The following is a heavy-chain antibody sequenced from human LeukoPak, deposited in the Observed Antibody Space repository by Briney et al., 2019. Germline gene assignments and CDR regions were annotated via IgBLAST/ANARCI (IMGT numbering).Heavy chain of an antibody. J-gene: IGHJ4*02. CDR3: ARVAVEMATIKGTFDY. CDR1: GGTFSSYA. CDR2: IIPIFGTA. D-gene: IGHD5-24*01. V-gene: IGHV1-69*13. Sequence: SVKVSCKASGGTFSSYAISWVRQAPGQGLEWMGGIIPIFGTANYAQKFQGRVTITADESTSTAYMELSSLRSEDTAVYYCARVAVEMATIKGTFDYWGQGTLVTVSS.